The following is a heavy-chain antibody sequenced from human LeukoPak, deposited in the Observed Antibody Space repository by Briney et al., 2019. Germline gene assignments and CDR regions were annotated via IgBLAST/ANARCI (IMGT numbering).Heavy chain of an antibody. V-gene: IGHV3-7*01. D-gene: IGHD5-24*01. Sequence: GGSLRLSCAASGFTFSRYWMSWVRQAPGKGLELVANIKQDGSEKYYVGSVRGRFTISRDNAKNSLYLQMNSLRAEDTAVYYCARLEMSTIKDGDFWGQGTLVTVSS. J-gene: IGHJ4*02. CDR1: GFTFSRYW. CDR2: IKQDGSEK. CDR3: ARLEMSTIKDGDF.